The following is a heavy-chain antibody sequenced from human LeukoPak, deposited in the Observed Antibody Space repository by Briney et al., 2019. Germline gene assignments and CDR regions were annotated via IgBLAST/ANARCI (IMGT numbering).Heavy chain of an antibody. J-gene: IGHJ4*02. CDR1: GFTFSSYS. Sequence: GGSLRLSCAASGFTFSSYSMNWVRQAPGKGLEWVSSISSSSSYIYYADSVKGRFTISRDNAKKSLYLQMNNLRAEDTAIYYCARDKSAGADTGSSFYYWGQGVLVTVSS. D-gene: IGHD3-10*01. CDR3: ARDKSAGADTGSSFYY. CDR2: ISSSSSYI. V-gene: IGHV3-21*04.